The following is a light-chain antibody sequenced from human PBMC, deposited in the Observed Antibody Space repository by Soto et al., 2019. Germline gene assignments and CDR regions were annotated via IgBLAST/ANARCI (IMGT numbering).Light chain of an antibody. V-gene: IGKV3-11*01. CDR1: QNIDTY. J-gene: IGKJ4*01. CDR2: DTS. Sequence: EIVLTQSPATLALSPGQRATLSCRASQNIDTYLAWYLQKPGQAPRLLIYDTSNRATDIPERFSGSGSGTDFTLTISSLEAEDFAVYYCQHRDNWPLTFGGGTKLEI. CDR3: QHRDNWPLT.